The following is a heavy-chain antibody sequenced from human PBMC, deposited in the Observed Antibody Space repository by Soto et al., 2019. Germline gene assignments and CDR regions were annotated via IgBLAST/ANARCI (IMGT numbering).Heavy chain of an antibody. Sequence: QVQLQQWGAGLLKPSETLSLTCAVYGGSFSGYYWSWIRQPPGKGLEWIGEINHSGSTNYNPSLKSRVTISVDTSNNQFSLKLRSVTAADTAVYYCARGFLCPNRSGHYGGGRRGYYYYMDVWGKGTTVTVSS. CDR1: GGSFSGYY. D-gene: IGHD4-17*01. J-gene: IGHJ6*03. V-gene: IGHV4-34*01. CDR2: INHSGST. CDR3: ARGFLCPNRSGHYGGGRRGYYYYMDV.